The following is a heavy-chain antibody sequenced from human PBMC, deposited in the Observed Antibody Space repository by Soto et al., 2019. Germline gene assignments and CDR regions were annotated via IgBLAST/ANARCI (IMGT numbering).Heavy chain of an antibody. J-gene: IGHJ4*02. CDR3: ARHPRDGYIYYYFAY. CDR2: IYPGDSDT. CDR1: GYSFTSYW. V-gene: IGHV5-51*01. Sequence: GESLKISCKGSGYSFTSYWIGWVRQMPGKGLEWMGIIYPGDSDTRYSPSFQGQGTISADKSISTAYLQWSSLKAADTPMYYCARHPRDGYIYYYFAYWGQGTLVTVSS. D-gene: IGHD5-12*01.